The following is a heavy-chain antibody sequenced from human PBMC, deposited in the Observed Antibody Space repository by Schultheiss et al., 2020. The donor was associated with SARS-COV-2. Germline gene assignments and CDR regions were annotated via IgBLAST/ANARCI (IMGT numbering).Heavy chain of an antibody. D-gene: IGHD3-22*01. CDR3: AKTTYDSSGYYKSSWYFDY. Sequence: GESLKISCAASGFTFSSYGMHWVRQAPGKGLEWVAVIWYDGSNKYYADSVKGRFTISRDNSKNTLYLQMNSLRAEDTAVYYCAKTTYDSSGYYKSSWYFDYWGQGTLVTVSS. J-gene: IGHJ4*02. CDR1: GFTFSSYG. CDR2: IWYDGSNK. V-gene: IGHV3-33*06.